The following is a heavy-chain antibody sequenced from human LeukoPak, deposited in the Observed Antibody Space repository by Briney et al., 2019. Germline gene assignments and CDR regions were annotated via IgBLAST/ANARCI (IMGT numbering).Heavy chain of an antibody. CDR1: GHSISTGYY. J-gene: IGHJ4*02. V-gene: IGHV4-38-2*02. Sequence: PSETLSLTCTVSGHSISTGYYWGWIRQPPGKGLQWIGNIYQTGSTYYNPSLKSRVTISLDTSKNQFSLKLSSVTAADTAVYYCAREYLRYFDWYYDYWGQGTLVTVSS. CDR3: AREYLRYFDWYYDY. CDR2: IYQTGST. D-gene: IGHD3-9*01.